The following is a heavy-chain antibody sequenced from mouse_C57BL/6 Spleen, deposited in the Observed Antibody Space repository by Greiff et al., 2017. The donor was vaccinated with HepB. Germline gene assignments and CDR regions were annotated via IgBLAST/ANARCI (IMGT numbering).Heavy chain of an antibody. V-gene: IGHV1-61*01. CDR2: IYPSDSET. CDR3: ANMITGRDYVDY. Sequence: QVQLQQPGAELVRPGSSVKLSCKASGYTFTSYWMDWVKQRPGQGLEWIGNIYPSDSETHYNQKFKDKATLTVDKSSSTAYMQLSSLTSEDSAVYYCANMITGRDYVDYWGQGTTLTVSS. CDR1: GYTFTSYW. D-gene: IGHD2-4*01. J-gene: IGHJ2*01.